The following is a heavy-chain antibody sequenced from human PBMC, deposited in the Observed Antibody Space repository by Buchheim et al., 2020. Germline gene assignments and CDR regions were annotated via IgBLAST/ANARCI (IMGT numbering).Heavy chain of an antibody. Sequence: QVQLVESGGGVVQPGRSLRLSCAASGFTFSGYAMHWVRQAPGKGLEWVAVISYDGSNKYYADSVKGRFTISRDNSKNTLYLRMNSLRAEDTAVYYCARDRDSGYDFGSYFDYWGQGTL. V-gene: IGHV3-30-3*01. CDR2: ISYDGSNK. J-gene: IGHJ4*02. CDR1: GFTFSGYA. D-gene: IGHD5-12*01. CDR3: ARDRDSGYDFGSYFDY.